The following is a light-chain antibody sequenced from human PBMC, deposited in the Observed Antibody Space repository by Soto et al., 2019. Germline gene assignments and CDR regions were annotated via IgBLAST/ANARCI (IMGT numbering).Light chain of an antibody. CDR1: QSVSSSY. Sequence: EIVMTQSPPILSVSPGERATPSCRASQSVSSSYLAWYQQKPGQAPRLLIYGASSRATGIPDRFSGSGSGTDFTLTISRLEPEDFAVYYCQQYGSSAWTFGQGTKVDIK. V-gene: IGKV3-20*01. CDR3: QQYGSSAWT. CDR2: GAS. J-gene: IGKJ1*01.